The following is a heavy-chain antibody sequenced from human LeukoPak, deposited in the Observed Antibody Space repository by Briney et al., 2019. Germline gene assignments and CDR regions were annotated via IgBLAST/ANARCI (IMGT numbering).Heavy chain of an antibody. CDR3: ARGQTDLLRNYFDY. CDR1: GFIVGHKY. J-gene: IGHJ4*02. V-gene: IGHV3-66*01. Sequence: GGSLRLSCAASGFIVGHKYMSWVRQAPGKGLEWLSIIYAGGNTYSADSVKGRFTISRDNSRNTVYLQMNNLRDDDTAVYYCARGQTDLLRNYFDYWGPGTPVTVSS. CDR2: IYAGGNT.